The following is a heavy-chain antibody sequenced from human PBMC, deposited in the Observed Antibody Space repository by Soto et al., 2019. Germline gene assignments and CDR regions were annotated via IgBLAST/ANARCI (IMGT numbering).Heavy chain of an antibody. J-gene: IGHJ4*02. CDR2: IHYRGST. CDR1: GGFISRGGYY. CDR3: ARCRDAFGFDS. V-gene: IGHV4-31*03. Sequence: QVQLQESGPGLVEPSQTLSLTCSVSGGFISRGGYYWSWIRQFPGKGLEWIGYIHYRGSTYYNPSLKSRGSISVDVSKNQLSLNLTSVTAADTAGYYWARCRDAFGFDSWGQGTLVTVSS. D-gene: IGHD2-2*01.